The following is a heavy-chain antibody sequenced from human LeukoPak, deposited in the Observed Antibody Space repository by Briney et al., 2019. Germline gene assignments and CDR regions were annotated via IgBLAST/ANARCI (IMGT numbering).Heavy chain of an antibody. CDR1: GFTFDNYG. CDR3: GRCKDGDYEVWSGNDY. D-gene: IGHD4-17*01. CDR2: INWNGGST. Sequence: GESLRLSCAASGFTFDNYGMSWVRQAPGKGLEWVSVINWNGGSTGYADSVKGRFTISRDNAKNSLYLQMNSLRAEDTALYYCGRCKDGDYEVWSGNDYWGQGTLFSVSS. V-gene: IGHV3-20*04. J-gene: IGHJ4*02.